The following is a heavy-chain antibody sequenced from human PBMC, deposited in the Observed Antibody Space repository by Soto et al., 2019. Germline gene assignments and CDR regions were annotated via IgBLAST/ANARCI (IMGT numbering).Heavy chain of an antibody. CDR2: IYYSGST. J-gene: IGHJ6*02. V-gene: IGHV4-39*01. D-gene: IGHD6-13*01. CDR3: ASTYSSSVGNYYYYYGMDV. CDR1: GGSISSSSYY. Sequence: SSETLSLTCTVSGGSISSSSYYWGRIRQPPGKGLEWIGSIYYSGSTYYNPSLKSRVTISVDTSKNQFSLKLSSVTAADTAVYYCASTYSSSVGNYYYYYGMDVWGQGATVTVSS.